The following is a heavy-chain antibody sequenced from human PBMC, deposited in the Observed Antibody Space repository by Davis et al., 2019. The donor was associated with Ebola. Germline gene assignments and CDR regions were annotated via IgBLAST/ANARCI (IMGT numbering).Heavy chain of an antibody. CDR3: ARVYYDFWSGYYWDAFDI. J-gene: IGHJ3*02. Sequence: HTGGSLRLSCAASGFTFSSYWMHWVRQAPGKGLVWVSRINNDGSTTAYADSVKGRFTISRDNAKNSLYLQMNSLRDEDTAVYYCARVYYDFWSGYYWDAFDIWGQGTMVTVSS. CDR2: INNDGSTT. V-gene: IGHV3-74*01. D-gene: IGHD3-3*01. CDR1: GFTFSSYW.